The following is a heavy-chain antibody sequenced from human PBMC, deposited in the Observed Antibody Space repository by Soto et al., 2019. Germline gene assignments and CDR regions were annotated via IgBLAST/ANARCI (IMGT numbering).Heavy chain of an antibody. Sequence: SETLSLTCTVSGGSISSYYWSWIRQPPGKGLGWIGYIYYSGSTNYNPSLKSRVTISVDTSKNQFSLKLSSVTAADTAVYYCARGADIVVVPTYLDYWGQGTLVTVSS. CDR3: ARGADIVVVPTYLDY. J-gene: IGHJ4*02. CDR1: GGSISSYY. D-gene: IGHD2-2*01. CDR2: IYYSGST. V-gene: IGHV4-59*01.